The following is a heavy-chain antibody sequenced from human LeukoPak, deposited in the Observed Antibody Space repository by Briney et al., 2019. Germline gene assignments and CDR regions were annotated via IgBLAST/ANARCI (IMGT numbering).Heavy chain of an antibody. J-gene: IGHJ1*01. CDR1: GYTFTYYN. Sequence: ASVKVSCTSSGYTFTYYNMHCVRQAPGQGLERMGIINPSSGSTSYAQKFQSRVTMTRDTSTSTVYMDVSSLRSDDTAVYYCATIAASDAEYFQHWGQGTLVTVSS. D-gene: IGHD6-6*01. CDR3: ATIAASDAEYFQH. CDR2: INPSSGST. V-gene: IGHV1-46*01.